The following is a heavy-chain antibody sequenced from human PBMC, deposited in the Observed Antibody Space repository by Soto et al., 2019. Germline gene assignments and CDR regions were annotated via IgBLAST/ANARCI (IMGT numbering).Heavy chain of an antibody. J-gene: IGHJ6*02. CDR1: CYTFSSYG. Sequence: GASVQVSCKASCYTFSSYGISWVRQAPGQGLEWMGWISTYNDNSNYAQKFQGRVTMTTDTSTNTAYMELRSLRPDDTAVYYCARDHDRGLQVSYGMDVWGQGTTVTVSS. D-gene: IGHD4-4*01. CDR3: ARDHDRGLQVSYGMDV. V-gene: IGHV1-18*04. CDR2: ISTYNDNS.